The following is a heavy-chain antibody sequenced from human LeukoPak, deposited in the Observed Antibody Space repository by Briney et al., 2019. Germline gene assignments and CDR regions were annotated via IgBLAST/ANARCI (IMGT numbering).Heavy chain of an antibody. D-gene: IGHD4-17*01. CDR3: ARTVTPYYYYYMDV. V-gene: IGHV3-64*01. CDR1: GFTFSSYA. Sequence: PGGSLRLSCAASGFTFSSYAMHWVRQAPGKGLEYVSAISSNGGSTYYANSVKGRFTISRDNSKNTLYLQMGSLRAEDMAVYYCARTVTPYYYYYMDVWGKGTTVTVSS. J-gene: IGHJ6*03. CDR2: ISSNGGST.